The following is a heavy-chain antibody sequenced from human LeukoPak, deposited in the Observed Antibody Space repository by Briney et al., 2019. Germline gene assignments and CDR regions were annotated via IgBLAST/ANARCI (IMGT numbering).Heavy chain of an antibody. D-gene: IGHD1-26*01. CDR1: GYSISSGYY. CDR2: IHHSGST. Sequence: SETLSLTCAVSGYSISSGYYWGWIRQPPGEGLEWIGSIHHSGSTYYNPSLKSRVTISVDTSKNQFSLKLRSVTAADTAVYYCARHERSGRWELLQSLFDYWGQGTLVTVPS. V-gene: IGHV4-38-2*01. J-gene: IGHJ4*02. CDR3: ARHERSGRWELLQSLFDY.